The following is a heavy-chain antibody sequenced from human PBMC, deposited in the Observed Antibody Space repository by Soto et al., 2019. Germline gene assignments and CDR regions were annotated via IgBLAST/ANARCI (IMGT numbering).Heavy chain of an antibody. CDR1: GGSISSSSYY. V-gene: IGHV4-39*01. Sequence: SETLSLTCTVSGGSISSSSYYWGWIRQPPGKGLEWIGSIYYSGSTYYNPSLKSRVTISVDTSKNQFSLKLSSVTAADTAVYYCARQFNWNDEGGAFDIWGQGTMVTVSS. J-gene: IGHJ3*02. D-gene: IGHD1-20*01. CDR2: IYYSGST. CDR3: ARQFNWNDEGGAFDI.